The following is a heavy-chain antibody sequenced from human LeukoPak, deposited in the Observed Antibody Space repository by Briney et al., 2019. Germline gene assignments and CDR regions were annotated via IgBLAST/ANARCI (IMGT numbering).Heavy chain of an antibody. Sequence: GGSLRLSCAASGFTFSSYAMHWVRQAPGKGLEWVAVISYDGSNKYYADSVKGRFTISRDNSKNTLYLQMNNLRAEDTAVYYCARGRRYFHRRTNYYYYYGMDVWGQGTTVTVSS. V-gene: IGHV3-30*04. CDR1: GFTFSSYA. J-gene: IGHJ6*02. D-gene: IGHD3-9*01. CDR3: ARGRRYFHRRTNYYYYYGMDV. CDR2: ISYDGSNK.